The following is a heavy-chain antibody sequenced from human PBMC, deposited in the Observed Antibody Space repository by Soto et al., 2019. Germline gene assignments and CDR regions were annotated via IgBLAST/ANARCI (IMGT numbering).Heavy chain of an antibody. CDR3: ARDSRSYYGSGSYAHYYGMDV. Sequence: ASVKVSCKASGYTFTSYAMHWLRQAPGQRLEWMGWINVGNGNTKYSQKFQGRVTITRDTSASTAYMELSSLRSEDTAVYYCARDSRSYYGSGSYAHYYGMDVWGQGTTVTVSS. CDR2: INVGNGNT. CDR1: GYTFTSYA. J-gene: IGHJ6*02. D-gene: IGHD3-10*01. V-gene: IGHV1-3*01.